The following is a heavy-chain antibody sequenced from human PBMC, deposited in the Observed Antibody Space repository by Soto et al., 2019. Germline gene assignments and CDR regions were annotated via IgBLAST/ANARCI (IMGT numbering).Heavy chain of an antibody. V-gene: IGHV3-23*01. CDR3: AKERGAYSSGWSFDF. Sequence: EVHLLESGGDLVQPGGSLSLSCAASGFTFTTHAMSWVRQAPGKGLEWVATISASGSNTYYADSVKGRFTVSRYFSKNTVSLDMSSLRVEDTAVYYCAKERGAYSSGWSFDFWGQGALVTVSS. CDR2: ISASGSNT. D-gene: IGHD6-19*01. CDR1: GFTFTTHA. J-gene: IGHJ4*02.